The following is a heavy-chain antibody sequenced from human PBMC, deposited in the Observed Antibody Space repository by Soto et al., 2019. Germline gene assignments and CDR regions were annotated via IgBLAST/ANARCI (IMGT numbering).Heavy chain of an antibody. CDR2: ISPMFGAA. V-gene: IGHV1-69*19. CDR3: AREVQVHTPAFVY. CDR1: GGTFNTYA. D-gene: IGHD3-10*01. J-gene: IGHJ4*02. Sequence: QVQLVQSGAEMQKPGSSVKVSCQSSGGTFNTYAMNWVRQAPGQGPEWMGDISPMFGAANYAPKFQGRVTITEDESTGTSYMQWSSLASEATALYFCAREVQVHTPAFVYWGQGTLVTVSS.